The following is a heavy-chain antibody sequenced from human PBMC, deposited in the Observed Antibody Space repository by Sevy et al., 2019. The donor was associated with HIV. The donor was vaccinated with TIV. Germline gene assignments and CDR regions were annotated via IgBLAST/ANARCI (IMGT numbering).Heavy chain of an antibody. CDR2: ISGSGNTI. CDR1: GFIFSDYY. CDR3: ARAGGSWALRY. V-gene: IGHV3-11*01. J-gene: IGHJ4*02. D-gene: IGHD1-26*01. Sequence: GGSLRLSCAASGFIFSDYYMSWIRQAPGKGLEWVSYISGSGNTIYYTDSVKGRFTISRDNAKDSLYLQMNSLRAEDTAVCYCARAGGSWALRYWGQGSLVTVSS.